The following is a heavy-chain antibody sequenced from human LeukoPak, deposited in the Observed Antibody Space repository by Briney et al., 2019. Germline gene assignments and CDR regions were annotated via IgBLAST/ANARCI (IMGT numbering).Heavy chain of an antibody. D-gene: IGHD2/OR15-2a*01. Sequence: GESLRLSCAASGFTFSSYRMNGAPQAPGKGLEGVSSISSSSSYIHYADSVKGRFALSRDNARNSLYLQINSLRAEATAVYYCARDVEYYYFDYWGQGTLVTVSS. CDR1: GFTFSSYR. J-gene: IGHJ4*02. CDR3: ARDVEYYYFDY. CDR2: ISSSSSYI. V-gene: IGHV3-21*01.